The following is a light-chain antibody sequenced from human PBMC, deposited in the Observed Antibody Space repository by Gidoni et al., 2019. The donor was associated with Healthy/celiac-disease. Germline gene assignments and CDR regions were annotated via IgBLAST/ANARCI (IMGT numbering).Light chain of an antibody. Sequence: EIVLTQSPATMLLSPGERATLCCRSSQSVSSSCLAWYQQKPGQAPRLLIYGASSRATGIPNRFSGSGSGTDFTLTISRLEPEDFAVYYCQQYGSSPLTFGGGTKVEIK. V-gene: IGKV3-20*01. J-gene: IGKJ4*01. CDR1: QSVSSSC. CDR3: QQYGSSPLT. CDR2: GAS.